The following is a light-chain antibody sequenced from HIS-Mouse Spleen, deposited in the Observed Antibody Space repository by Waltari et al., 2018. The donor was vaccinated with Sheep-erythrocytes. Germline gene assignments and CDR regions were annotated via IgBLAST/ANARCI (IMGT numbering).Light chain of an antibody. CDR1: QDISNY. Sequence: DIQMTQSPPSLFAAVGDRFTITCQSSQDISNYLNWYQQKPGKAPTLLISDASNLETGVPSRFSGSGSGTDFTFTISSLQPEDIATYYCQQYDNLLTFGGGTKVEIK. V-gene: IGKV1-33*01. CDR3: QQYDNLLT. CDR2: DAS. J-gene: IGKJ4*01.